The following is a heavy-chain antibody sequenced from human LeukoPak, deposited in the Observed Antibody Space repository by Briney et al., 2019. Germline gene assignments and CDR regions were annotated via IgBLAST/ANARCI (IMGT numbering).Heavy chain of an antibody. D-gene: IGHD3-10*01. CDR2: IYYSGST. CDR1: GGSISSYY. V-gene: IGHV4-59*08. J-gene: IGHJ5*02. Sequence: PSETLSLTCTVSGGSISSYYWSWIRQPPGKGLEWIGYIYYSGSTYYNPSLKSRVTISVDTSKNQFSLKLSSVTAADTAVYYCARVVWYYYGSGNWFDPWGQGTLVTVSS. CDR3: ARVVWYYYGSGNWFDP.